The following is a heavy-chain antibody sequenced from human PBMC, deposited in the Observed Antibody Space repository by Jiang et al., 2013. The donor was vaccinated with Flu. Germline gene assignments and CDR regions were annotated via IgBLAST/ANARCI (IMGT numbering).Heavy chain of an antibody. D-gene: IGHD1-26*01. J-gene: IGHJ3*02. CDR2: ISAYNGNT. CDR3: VESLGRERGVGATRSAHAFDI. Sequence: SGAEVKKPGASVKVSCKASGYTFTSYGISWVRQAPGQGLEWMGWISAYNGNTNYAQKLQGRVTMTTDTSTSTAYMELRSLRSDDTAVYYCVESLGRERGVGATRSAHAFDIWGQGTMVTVSS. V-gene: IGHV1-18*01. CDR1: GYTFTSYG.